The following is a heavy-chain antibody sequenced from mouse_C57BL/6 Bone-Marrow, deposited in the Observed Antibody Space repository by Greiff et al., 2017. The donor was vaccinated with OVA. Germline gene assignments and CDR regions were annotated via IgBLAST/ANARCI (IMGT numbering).Heavy chain of an antibody. V-gene: IGHV5-12*01. Sequence: EVKLMESGGGLVQPGGSLKLSCAASGFTFSDYYMYWVRQTPEKRLEWVAYISNGGGSTYYPDTVKGRFTISRDNAKNTLYLQMSRLKSEDTAMYYCARRLYHGGFAYWGQGTLVTVSA. D-gene: IGHD2-3*01. J-gene: IGHJ3*01. CDR2: ISNGGGST. CDR1: GFTFSDYY. CDR3: ARRLYHGGFAY.